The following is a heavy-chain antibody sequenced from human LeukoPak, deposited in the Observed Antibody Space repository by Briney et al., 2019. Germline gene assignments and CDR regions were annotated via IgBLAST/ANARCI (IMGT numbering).Heavy chain of an antibody. J-gene: IGHJ3*02. CDR1: GFTFGSYW. CDR3: ARGSTYCSGGSCYDDAFDI. V-gene: IGHV3-74*01. CDR2: INSDGSST. D-gene: IGHD2-15*01. Sequence: GGSLRLSCAASGFTFGSYWMHWVRHAPGKGLVWVSRINSDGSSTIYADSVKGRFTISRDNAKNTLYLQMNSLRAEDTAVYYCARGSTYCSGGSCYDDAFDIWGQGTMVTVSS.